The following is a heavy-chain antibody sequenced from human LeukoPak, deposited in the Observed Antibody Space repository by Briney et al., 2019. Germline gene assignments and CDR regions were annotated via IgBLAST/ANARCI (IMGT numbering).Heavy chain of an antibody. Sequence: GRSLRLSCTASGFSFNIYAVNWVRQAPGKGLEWLGFIRTNAYGWSTEYAAAVEGRFIISRDDSKNVAYLQINSLKTEDTGLYFCAREGRRYDPRESYRGYSGLDVWGQGTTVTVSS. V-gene: IGHV3-49*04. J-gene: IGHJ6*02. CDR2: IRTNAYGWST. CDR1: GFSFNIYA. D-gene: IGHD2-15*01. CDR3: AREGRRYDPRESYRGYSGLDV.